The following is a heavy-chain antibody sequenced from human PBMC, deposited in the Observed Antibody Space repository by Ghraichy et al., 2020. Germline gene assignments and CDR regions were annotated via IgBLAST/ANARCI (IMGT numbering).Heavy chain of an antibody. CDR1: GFTFSSYA. CDR3: SRQGGMTVIGY. Sequence: GGSLRLSCAASGFTFSSYAMHWVRQAPGKGLEWVAVISYDGSNKYYADSVRGRFTISRDNSKNTLYLQMNSLRAEDTAVYYCSRQGGMTVIGYWGQGTLVTVSS. D-gene: IGHD4-17*01. V-gene: IGHV3-30*04. CDR2: ISYDGSNK. J-gene: IGHJ4*02.